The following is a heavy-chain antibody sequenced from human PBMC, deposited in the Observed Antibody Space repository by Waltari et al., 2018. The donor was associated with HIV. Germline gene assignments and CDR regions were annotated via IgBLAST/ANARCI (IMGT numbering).Heavy chain of an antibody. CDR1: GYTFTSYA. J-gene: IGHJ6*02. CDR3: ASGSAYCSGGSCSGGMDV. V-gene: IGHV1-3*01. CDR2: INAGNGNT. Sequence: QVQLVQSGAEVKKPGASVKVSCKASGYTFTSYAMHWVRQAPGQRLEWMGWINAGNGNTKYSQKFQGRVTITRDTSASTAYMELSSLRSEDTAVYYCASGSAYCSGGSCSGGMDVWGQGTTVTVSS. D-gene: IGHD2-15*01.